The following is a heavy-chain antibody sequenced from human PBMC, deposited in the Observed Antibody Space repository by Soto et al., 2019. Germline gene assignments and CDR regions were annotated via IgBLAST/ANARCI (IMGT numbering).Heavy chain of an antibody. CDR1: GFTFSSYW. Sequence: GGSLRLSCAASGFTFSSYWMSWVRQAPGKGLEWVANIKQDGSEKYYVDSVKGRFTISRDNAKNSLYLQMNSLRAEDTAVYYCARVYLYYDYIWGSYRDDAFDIWGQGTMVTVSS. J-gene: IGHJ3*02. CDR2: IKQDGSEK. CDR3: ARVYLYYDYIWGSYRDDAFDI. D-gene: IGHD3-16*02. V-gene: IGHV3-7*01.